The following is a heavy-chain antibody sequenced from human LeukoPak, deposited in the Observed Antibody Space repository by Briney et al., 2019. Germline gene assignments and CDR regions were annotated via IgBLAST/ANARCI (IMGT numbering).Heavy chain of an antibody. V-gene: IGHV3-21*01. J-gene: IGHJ4*02. CDR1: GLTVSSSF. Sequence: PGGSLRLACAVYGLTVSSSFMSWVRQAPGKGMEWVSSISGSASDTYHADSVKGRFTISRDNAKNSLYLQMNSLRAEDTAVYYCTRVSYADGGYFDYWGQGTLVTVSS. CDR2: ISGSASDT. CDR3: TRVSYADGGYFDY. D-gene: IGHD3-16*01.